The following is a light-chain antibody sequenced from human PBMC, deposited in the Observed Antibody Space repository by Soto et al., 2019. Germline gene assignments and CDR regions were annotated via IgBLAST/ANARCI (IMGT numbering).Light chain of an antibody. CDR1: TGAVTSGSY. J-gene: IGLJ3*02. Sequence: QTVVTQEPSLTVSPGGTVTLTCASSTGAVTSGSYANWLQQKPGQAPRALIYSTSRKHSWTPARFSGSLLGDKAALTLSGVQPEDEADYYCLLYSGGVVVFGGGTKLTVL. CDR2: STS. CDR3: LLYSGGVVV. V-gene: IGLV7-43*01.